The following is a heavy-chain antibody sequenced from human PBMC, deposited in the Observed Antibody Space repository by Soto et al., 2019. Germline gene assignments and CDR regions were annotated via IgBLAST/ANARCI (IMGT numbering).Heavy chain of an antibody. CDR2: IHHSGST. J-gene: IGHJ4*02. CDR3: ARESEDLTSNFDY. Sequence: PSETLSLTCALYGGSFDVYYWSWIRHSPGKGLEWIGEIHHSGSTKYNPSLKSRVSLSVDTSTKQFSLKMTSMTAADRGVYYCARESEDLTSNFDYWGQGTLVTVSS. CDR1: GGSFDVYY. V-gene: IGHV4-34*01.